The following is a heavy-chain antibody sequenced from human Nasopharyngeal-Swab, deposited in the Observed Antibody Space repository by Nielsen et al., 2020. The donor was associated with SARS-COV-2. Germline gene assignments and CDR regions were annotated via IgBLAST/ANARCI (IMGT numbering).Heavy chain of an antibody. J-gene: IGHJ6*03. D-gene: IGHD2-2*01. CDR2: IYYRGST. V-gene: IGHV4-39*01. CDR3: ARRPNCSSTSCSYYYYYMDV. Sequence: RQAPGKGLEWIGSIYYRGSTYYNPSLKSRVTISVDTSKNQFSLKLSSVTAADTAVYYCARRPNCSSTSCSYYYYYMDVWGKGTTVTVSS.